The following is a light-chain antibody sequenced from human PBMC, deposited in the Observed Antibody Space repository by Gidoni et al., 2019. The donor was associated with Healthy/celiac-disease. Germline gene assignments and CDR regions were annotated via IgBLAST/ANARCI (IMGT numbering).Light chain of an antibody. CDR1: QGISSY. V-gene: IGKV1-8*01. J-gene: IGKJ1*01. CDR2: AAS. CDR3: QQYYSYPRT. Sequence: AIRITQSPSSPSASTGDRVTITCRAGQGISSYLAWYQQKPGKAPKLLIYAASTLQSGVPSRFSGSGSGTDFTLTISCLQSEDFATYYCQQYYSYPRTFGQGTKVEIK.